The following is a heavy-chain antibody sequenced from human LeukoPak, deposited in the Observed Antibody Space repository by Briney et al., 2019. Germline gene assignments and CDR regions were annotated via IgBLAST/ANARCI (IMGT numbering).Heavy chain of an antibody. J-gene: IGHJ3*02. V-gene: IGHV4-59*01. D-gene: IGHD4-23*01. Sequence: SETLSLTCTVSGGSIRSYYWSWLRQPPGKGLEWVGYIYYSGSTNCYPSGESRVAMSVDKSKKQFSLKLRSMTAADTAVYYCARGGTAVIAPYAFDIWGQGTMVTVSS. CDR1: GGSIRSYY. CDR2: IYYSGST. CDR3: ARGGTAVIAPYAFDI.